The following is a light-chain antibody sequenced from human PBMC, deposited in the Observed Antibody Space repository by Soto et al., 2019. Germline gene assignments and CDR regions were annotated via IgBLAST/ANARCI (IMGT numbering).Light chain of an antibody. J-gene: IGLJ1*01. CDR1: SSDVGGYNY. Sequence: QSALTQPASVSGSPGQSITISCTGTSSDVGGYNYVSWYQQHPGKAPKLMIYDVSNRPSGVSNRFSGSKSGNTASLTIFGLQAEDEADYSCSSYTSSSTPYVFGTGTKVTVL. V-gene: IGLV2-14*01. CDR3: SSYTSSSTPYV. CDR2: DVS.